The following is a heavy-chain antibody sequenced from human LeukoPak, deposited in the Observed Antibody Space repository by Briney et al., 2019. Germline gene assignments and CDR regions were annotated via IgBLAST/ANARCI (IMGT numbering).Heavy chain of an antibody. J-gene: IGHJ6*03. CDR1: GGTFSSYA. CDR2: IIPIFGTA. CDR3: ARGPRANYYMDV. V-gene: IGHV1-69*13. Sequence: GASVKVSCKASGGTFSSYAISWVRQAPGRGLEWMGGIIPIFGTANYAQKFQGRVTITADESTSTAYMELSSLRSEDTAVYYCARGPRANYYMDVWGKGTTVTISS.